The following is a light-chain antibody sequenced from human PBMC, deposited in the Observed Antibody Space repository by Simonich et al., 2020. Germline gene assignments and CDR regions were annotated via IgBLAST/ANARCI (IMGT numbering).Light chain of an antibody. CDR3: QQYYSTPYT. V-gene: IGKV4-1*01. CDR2: WAS. CDR1: QSVLYSSNNKNY. J-gene: IGKJ2*01. Sequence: DIMMTQSPDSRAVSLGERATIHSKSSQSVLYSSNNKNYLAWYQQKPGHPPKLLIYWASTRESGVPDRFSGSGSGTDFTLTISSLQAEDVAVYYCQQYYSTPYTFGQGTKLEIK.